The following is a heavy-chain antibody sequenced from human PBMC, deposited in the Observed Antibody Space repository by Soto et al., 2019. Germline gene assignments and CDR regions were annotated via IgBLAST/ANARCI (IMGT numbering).Heavy chain of an antibody. CDR2: IYYSGST. CDR3: ARQVGYYGSFYY. CDR1: GGSISISSYF. D-gene: IGHD3-10*01. Sequence: QLQLRESGPGLVKPWETLSLTCTVSGGSISISSYFWGWIRQPPGKGLEWIGSIYYSGSTYYNPSLKSRVTISIDTSKNQFSLKLTSVTAAVTAVYYCARQVGYYGSFYYWGQGTLVTVSS. J-gene: IGHJ4*02. V-gene: IGHV4-39*01.